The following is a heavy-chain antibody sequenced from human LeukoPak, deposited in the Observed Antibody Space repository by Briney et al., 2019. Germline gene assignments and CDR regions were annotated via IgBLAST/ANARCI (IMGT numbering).Heavy chain of an antibody. V-gene: IGHV3-15*01. D-gene: IGHD4-17*01. CDR1: GFTFSNAW. CDR2: IKSQTDGGTT. CDR3: TTDGRGDPNYYYHYYMDV. J-gene: IGHJ6*03. Sequence: PGGSLRLSCAASGFTFSNAWMSWVRQAPGKGLEWVGHIKSQTDGGTTDYAAPVKGRFTISRDDSKNTLYLQMNSLKTEDTAVYYCTTDGRGDPNYYYHYYMDVWGKGTTVTVSS.